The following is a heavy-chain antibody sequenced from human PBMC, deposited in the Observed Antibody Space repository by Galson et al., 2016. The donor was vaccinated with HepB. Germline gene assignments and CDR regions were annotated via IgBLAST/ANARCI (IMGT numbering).Heavy chain of an antibody. J-gene: IGHJ4*02. CDR1: GASINNRNW. D-gene: IGHD6-25*01. CDR2: VYRSGRA. Sequence: ETLSLTCAVSGASINNRNWWSWVRQPPGQGLEWIGEVYRSGRANYKPSLRSRVTMSVDKSKNQFSLRLTSVTAADTAVYYCARGQEQQDGYDYWGQGTLDTVSS. CDR3: ARGQEQQDGYDY. V-gene: IGHV4-4*02.